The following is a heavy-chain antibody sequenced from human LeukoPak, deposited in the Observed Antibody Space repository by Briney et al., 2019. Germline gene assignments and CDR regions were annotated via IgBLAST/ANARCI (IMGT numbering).Heavy chain of an antibody. CDR3: ARDRGRGDTAMVYVFGFIASEFDY. V-gene: IGHV4-61*02. Sequence: SGTLSLTCTVSGGSISSGSYYWSWIRQPAGKGLEWIGRIYTSGSTNDNPSLKSRVTISVDTSKNQFSLKLSSVTAADTAVYYCARDRGRGDTAMVYVFGFIASEFDYWGQGTLVTVSS. CDR1: GGSISSGSYY. CDR2: IYTSGST. D-gene: IGHD5-18*01. J-gene: IGHJ4*02.